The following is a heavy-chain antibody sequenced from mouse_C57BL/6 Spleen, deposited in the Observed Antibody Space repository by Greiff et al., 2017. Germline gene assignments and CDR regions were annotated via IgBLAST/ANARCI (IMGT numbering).Heavy chain of an antibody. CDR2: ISSGGSST. CDR3: SRYGVLDY. D-gene: IGHD1-1*01. V-gene: IGHV5-6*02. J-gene: IGHJ2*01. CDR1: GFTFSSYG. Sequence: DVKLVESGGDLVKPGGSLKLSCAASGFTFSSYGMSWVRQTPDKRLEWVATISSGGSSTHYPDSVQGRFTISRDTATNTLYLQMSRLKSEDTAMYYCSRYGVLDYWGHGTTLTVSS.